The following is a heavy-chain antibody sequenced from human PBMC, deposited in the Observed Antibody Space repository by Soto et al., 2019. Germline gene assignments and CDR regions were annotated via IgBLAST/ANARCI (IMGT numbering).Heavy chain of an antibody. CDR1: GFTFKNYA. D-gene: IGHD5-12*01. V-gene: IGHV3-23*01. CDR2: IGAAGTYI. Sequence: ASGFTFKNYAMTWVRRAPGKGLEWVASIGAAGTYIYYPDSVKGRFTISRDNSKNTVSLQMNSLRAEDTAVYYCSKDGYSGYGYYFHYWGQGTQVTVSS. J-gene: IGHJ4*02. CDR3: SKDGYSGYGYYFHY.